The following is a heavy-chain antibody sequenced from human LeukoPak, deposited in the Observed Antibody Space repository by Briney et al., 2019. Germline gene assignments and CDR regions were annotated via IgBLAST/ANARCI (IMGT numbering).Heavy chain of an antibody. J-gene: IGHJ4*02. CDR3: ARQARVRGVYADY. D-gene: IGHD3-10*01. V-gene: IGHV4-39*01. Sequence: SETLSLTCTVSGGSISSSSYYWGWIRQPPGKGLEWIGSIYCSGSTYYNPSLKSRVTISVDTSKNQFSLKLSSVTAADTAVYYCARQARVRGVYADYWGQGTLVTVSS. CDR2: IYCSGST. CDR1: GGSISSSSYY.